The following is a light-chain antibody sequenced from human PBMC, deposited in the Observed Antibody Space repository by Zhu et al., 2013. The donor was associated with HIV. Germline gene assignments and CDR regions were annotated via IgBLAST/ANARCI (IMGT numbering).Light chain of an antibody. Sequence: EIVLTQSPATLSLSPGERATLSCGTSQSLYDNHIAWYQQRPGLAPRLLIYDASSRATGIPDRFSGSGSGTDFTLTISRLEPEEFAVYYCQQYGSSLYTFGQGTKLEIK. J-gene: IGKJ2*01. CDR2: DAS. V-gene: IGKV3D-20*01. CDR1: QSLYDNH. CDR3: QQYGSSLYT.